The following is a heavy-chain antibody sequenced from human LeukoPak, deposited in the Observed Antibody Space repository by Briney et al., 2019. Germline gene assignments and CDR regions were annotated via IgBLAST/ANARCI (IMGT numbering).Heavy chain of an antibody. Sequence: PSETLSLTCTVSGGSISSSSYYWGWIRQPPGKGLEWIGSIYHSGCTYYNPSLKSRVTISVDTSKNQFSLKLSSVTAADTAVYYCARYYYDSSGYYPSTACFDYWGQGTLVTVSS. V-gene: IGHV4-39*07. CDR2: IYHSGCT. CDR3: ARYYYDSSGYYPSTACFDY. J-gene: IGHJ4*02. CDR1: GGSISSSSYY. D-gene: IGHD3-22*01.